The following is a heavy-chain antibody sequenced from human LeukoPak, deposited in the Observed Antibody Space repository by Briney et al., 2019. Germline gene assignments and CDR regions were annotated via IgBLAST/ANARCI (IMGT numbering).Heavy chain of an antibody. CDR1: GGSISSYY. J-gene: IGHJ4*02. Sequence: SETLSLTCTVSGGSISSYYWSWIRQPPGKGLEWIGYISTSGSTNYNPSLKSRVTISVDTSKNQFSLKLSSVTAADTAVYYCARRGVYCDSSGYDYWGQGTLVTVSS. CDR3: ARRGVYCDSSGYDY. CDR2: ISTSGST. V-gene: IGHV4-4*09. D-gene: IGHD3-22*01.